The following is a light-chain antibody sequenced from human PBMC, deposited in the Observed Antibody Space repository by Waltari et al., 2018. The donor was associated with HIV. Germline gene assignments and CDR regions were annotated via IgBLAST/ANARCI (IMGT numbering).Light chain of an antibody. J-gene: IGKJ3*01. CDR2: AAS. CDR1: HGIRNH. CDR3: LQHNNYPFT. Sequence: DIQMTQSPSSLSASVGDRVTITCRARHGIRNHLAWYQQKPGKAPKRRIYAASRLQSGVQARFSGSGSGTEFTLTISSLQPEDFVTYDCLQHNNYPFTFGPGTKVDIK. V-gene: IGKV1-17*01.